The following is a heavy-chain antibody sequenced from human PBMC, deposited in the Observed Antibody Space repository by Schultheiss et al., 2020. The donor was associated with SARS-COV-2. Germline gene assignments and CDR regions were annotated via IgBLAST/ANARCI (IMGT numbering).Heavy chain of an antibody. CDR2: ISYDGSNK. CDR1: GFTFSNYA. Sequence: GGSLRLSCAASGFTFSNYAMSWVRQAPGKGLEWVAVISYDGSNKYYADSVKGRFTISRDNSKNTLYLQMNSLRAEDTAVYYCARGGGPYCSSTSCYTGVWGKGTTVTVSS. V-gene: IGHV3-30*03. CDR3: ARGGGPYCSSTSCYTGV. D-gene: IGHD2-2*02. J-gene: IGHJ6*04.